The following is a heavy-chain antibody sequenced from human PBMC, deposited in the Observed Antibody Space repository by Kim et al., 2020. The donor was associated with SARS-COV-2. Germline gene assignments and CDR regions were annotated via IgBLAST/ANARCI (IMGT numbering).Heavy chain of an antibody. D-gene: IGHD3-22*01. J-gene: IGHJ4*02. V-gene: IGHV1-18*01. CDR2: VSGYNDDT. CDR3: ARDLVVGGGRPSYYDGSGYYVY. Sequence: ASVKVSCKASGYTFNNYGITWVRQAPGQGPEWMGWVSGYNDDTNYAQKFQGRVSMTTDTSTRTAYMELRNLRSDDTAMYYCARDLVVGGGRPSYYDGSGYYVYWGQGTLVTVSS. CDR1: GYTFNNYG.